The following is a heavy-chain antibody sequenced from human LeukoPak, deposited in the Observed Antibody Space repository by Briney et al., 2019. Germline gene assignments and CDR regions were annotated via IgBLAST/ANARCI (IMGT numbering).Heavy chain of an antibody. J-gene: IGHJ4*02. CDR2: IKQDGSER. CDR3: AREREVGGGVIAF. V-gene: IGHV3-7*01. Sequence: PGGSLRLSCAASGFKFSGYEMIWVRQTPGKGLERVANIKQDGSERYYVDSVKGRFTISRGNAKNSLYLQMNSLRAEDTAVYYCAREREVGGGVIAFWGQGTLVTVSS. CDR1: GFKFSGYE. D-gene: IGHD2-8*01.